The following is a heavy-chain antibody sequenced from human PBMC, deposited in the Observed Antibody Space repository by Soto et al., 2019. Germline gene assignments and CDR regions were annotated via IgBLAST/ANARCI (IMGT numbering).Heavy chain of an antibody. Sequence: SETLSLTCTVSGESVSSGFYYWNCMRQAPGKGLEWIGSILSSGRSNYNPSLKSRVSMSVDTSKNQFSLRLTSVGAADSAIYYCARVVRCTRSGCYYLAMDVWGQGTTVTVSS. CDR2: ILSSGRS. V-gene: IGHV4-61*01. D-gene: IGHD2-15*01. J-gene: IGHJ6*02. CDR3: ARVVRCTRSGCYYLAMDV. CDR1: GESVSSGFYY.